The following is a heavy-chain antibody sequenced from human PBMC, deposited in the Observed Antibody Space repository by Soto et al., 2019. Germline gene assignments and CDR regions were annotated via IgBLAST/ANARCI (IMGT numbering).Heavy chain of an antibody. CDR3: TIPRGPMIRP. Sequence: LRLSCTASGFTFSNAWMTWVRQAPGKGLEWVGRIKSKTDGGTTDYAAPVKGRFTISRDDSKNTMYLQMNSLKTEDTAVYYCTIPRGPMIRPWGQGTLVTVS. J-gene: IGHJ5*02. V-gene: IGHV3-15*01. CDR1: GFTFSNAW. CDR2: IKSKTDGGTT. D-gene: IGHD3-22*01.